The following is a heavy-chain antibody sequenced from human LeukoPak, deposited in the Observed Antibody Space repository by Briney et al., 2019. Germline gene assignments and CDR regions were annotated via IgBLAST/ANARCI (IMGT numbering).Heavy chain of an antibody. D-gene: IGHD3-10*01. Sequence: GGSLRLSCEASGFTFNTYSMNWARQAPGKGLEWVSSIDSSGGYMFYADSVKGRFIISRDNAKDSLYLQMNSLRAEDTAVYFCARGGVDYYGSGTYYLMYYFDYWGQGALVTVSS. V-gene: IGHV3-21*04. J-gene: IGHJ4*02. CDR2: IDSSGGYM. CDR3: ARGGVDYYGSGTYYLMYYFDY. CDR1: GFTFNTYS.